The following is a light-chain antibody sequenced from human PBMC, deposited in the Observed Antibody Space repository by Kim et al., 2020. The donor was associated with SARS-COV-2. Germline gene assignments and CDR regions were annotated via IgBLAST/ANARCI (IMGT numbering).Light chain of an antibody. J-gene: IGKJ1*01. CDR3: QHYNNRPQT. CDR2: GAS. V-gene: IGKV3-15*01. Sequence: VSPGARALSSCRASQSGSSNLAWYQKPPGPAHRRLIYGASTRATGIAAMFSGSWSGTEFTLTSSSLQSEDFAVYYCQHYNNRPQTFGQGTKLDIK. CDR1: QSGSSN.